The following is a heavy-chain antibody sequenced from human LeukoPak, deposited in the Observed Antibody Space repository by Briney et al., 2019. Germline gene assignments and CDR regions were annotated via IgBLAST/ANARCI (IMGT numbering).Heavy chain of an antibody. CDR3: ARDKWEPRYAFDI. J-gene: IGHJ3*02. CDR1: VYTFTGYY. V-gene: IGHV1-2*02. Sequence: ASVKVSCKASVYTFTGYYMHWVRQAPGQGLEWMGWINPNSGGKNYAQKFQGRVTMTRDTSISTAYMELSRLRSDDTAVYYCARDKWEPRYAFDIWGQGTMVTVSS. CDR2: INPNSGGK. D-gene: IGHD1-26*01.